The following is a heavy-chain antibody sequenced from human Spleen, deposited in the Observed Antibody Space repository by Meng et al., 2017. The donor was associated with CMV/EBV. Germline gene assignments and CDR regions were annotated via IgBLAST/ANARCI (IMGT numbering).Heavy chain of an antibody. J-gene: IGHJ6*02. D-gene: IGHD3-3*01. CDR1: GYTFSSYG. V-gene: IGHV1-18*01. CDR2: ISAYNGNT. CDR3: ARTIFGVVTPDYYYYYGMDV. Sequence: ASVKVSCKTSGYTFSSYGISWVRQAPGQGLEWMAWISAYNGNTNYAQKLQGRVTMTTDTSTSTAYMELRSLRSDDTAVYYCARTIFGVVTPDYYYYYGMDVWGQGTTVTVSS.